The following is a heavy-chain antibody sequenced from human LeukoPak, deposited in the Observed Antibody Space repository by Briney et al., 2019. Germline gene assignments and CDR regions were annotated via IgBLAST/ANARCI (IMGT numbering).Heavy chain of an antibody. CDR1: GFSFTTYG. CDR3: AGKAAAYYFVY. J-gene: IGHJ4*02. D-gene: IGHD2-2*01. V-gene: IGHV3-30*02. CDR2: MQYDGGEE. Sequence: QPGGSLRLSCAASGFSFTTYGMHWVRQAPGKGLEWVTFMQYDGGEEYYADSVKGRFTISRDNSKNTLYLQMDSLRGEDTAVYYCAGKAAAYYFVYWGQGTLVTVSS.